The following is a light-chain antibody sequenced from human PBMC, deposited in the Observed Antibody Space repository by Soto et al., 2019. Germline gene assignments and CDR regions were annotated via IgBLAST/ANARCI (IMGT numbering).Light chain of an antibody. CDR1: QSVASSY. V-gene: IGKV3-20*01. Sequence: EIVLTQSPGTLSLSPGERATLSCRASQSVASSYIAWYQHKPGQAPRLLIYAASSRATGIPDRFNGSGTGTDFTLTISRLEPEDFTVYYCQQYGTSPPLTFGGGTKVEIK. J-gene: IGKJ4*01. CDR2: AAS. CDR3: QQYGTSPPLT.